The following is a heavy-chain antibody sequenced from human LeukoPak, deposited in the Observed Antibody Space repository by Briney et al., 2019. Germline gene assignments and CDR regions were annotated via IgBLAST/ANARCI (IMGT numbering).Heavy chain of an antibody. CDR1: GASISGSGYY. Sequence: SETLSLTCAVSGASISGSGYYWGWIRQPPGMELQWIGNIYHTGSTYYNASLQSRVTISIDTSKNQFSLRLNSVTAADTAMYYCAKSDGYGLIDYWGQGTLVTVSS. CDR3: AKSDGYGLIDY. CDR2: IYHTGST. J-gene: IGHJ4*02. V-gene: IGHV4-39*01. D-gene: IGHD2-21*02.